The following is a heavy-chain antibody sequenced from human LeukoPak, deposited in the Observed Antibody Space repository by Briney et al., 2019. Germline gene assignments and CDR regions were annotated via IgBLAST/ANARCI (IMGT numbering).Heavy chain of an antibody. J-gene: IGHJ4*02. Sequence: SVKVSCKASGGTFSSYAISWVRQAPGQGLEWMGRIIPILGIANYAQKFQGRVTITADKSTSTAYMELSSLRSEDTAVYYCARAYYYGSGSYARSYYFDYWGQGTLVTVSS. CDR1: GGTFSSYA. CDR3: ARAYYYGSGSYARSYYFDY. D-gene: IGHD3-10*01. CDR2: IIPILGIA. V-gene: IGHV1-69*04.